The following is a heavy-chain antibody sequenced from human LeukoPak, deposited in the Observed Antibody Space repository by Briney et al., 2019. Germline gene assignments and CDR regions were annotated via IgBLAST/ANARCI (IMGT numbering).Heavy chain of an antibody. CDR2: ISSSGSTI. J-gene: IGHJ4*02. D-gene: IGHD3-10*01. Sequence: GGSLRLSCAASGFTFSNAWMSWVRQAPGKGLEWVSYISSSGSTIYYADSVKGRFTISRDNAKNSLYLQMNSLRVEDTAVYYCAREYYYGSGSYLGYWGQGTLVTVSS. V-gene: IGHV3-11*01. CDR1: GFTFSNAW. CDR3: AREYYYGSGSYLGY.